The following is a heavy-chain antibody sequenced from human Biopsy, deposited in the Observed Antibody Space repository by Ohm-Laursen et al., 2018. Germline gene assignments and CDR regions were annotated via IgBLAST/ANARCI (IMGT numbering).Heavy chain of an antibody. CDR2: IYPGGRT. V-gene: IGHV4-4*07. Sequence: SETLSLTCNVSGGDINNYYWSWIRQPAGKGLEGIGRIYPGGRTNYNPSLNSRVNMSVDTSKKQLSLRLRSVTAADTAMYYCASVVLGPTNDAFDLWGQGTMVVVSS. D-gene: IGHD3-22*01. CDR3: ASVVLGPTNDAFDL. CDR1: GGDINNYY. J-gene: IGHJ3*01.